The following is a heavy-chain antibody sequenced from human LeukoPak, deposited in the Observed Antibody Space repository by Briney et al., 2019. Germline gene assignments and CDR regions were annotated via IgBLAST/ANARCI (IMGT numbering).Heavy chain of an antibody. CDR1: GDSFSSVTDY. J-gene: IGHJ4*02. V-gene: IGHV4-39*07. CDR2: VDYSGGT. Sequence: SETLSLTCTVSGDSFSSVTDYWAWIRQPPGKGLEWIASVDYSGGTYYNPSLESRVAISADMSKNQFSLKLTSVTGADTAVYYCARDAGLYYYDSPFDYWGQGTLVTVSS. CDR3: ARDAGLYYYDSPFDY. D-gene: IGHD3-22*01.